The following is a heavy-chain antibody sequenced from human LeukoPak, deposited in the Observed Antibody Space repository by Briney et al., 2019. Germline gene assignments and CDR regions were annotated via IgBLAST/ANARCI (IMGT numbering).Heavy chain of an antibody. CDR2: INSDGIST. CDR1: GFNSSSYW. Sequence: PGGSLRLSCAASGFNSSSYWMHWVRQAPGKGLVWVSRINSDGISTTYADSVKGRFTISRDNAKNTLYLQMNSLRAEDTAVYYCAKGGARLCDYWGQGTLVTVSS. V-gene: IGHV3-74*01. D-gene: IGHD1-26*01. J-gene: IGHJ4*02. CDR3: AKGGARLCDY.